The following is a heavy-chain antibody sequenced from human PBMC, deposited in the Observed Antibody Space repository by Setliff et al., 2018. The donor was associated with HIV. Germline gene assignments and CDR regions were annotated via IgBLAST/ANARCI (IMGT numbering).Heavy chain of an antibody. D-gene: IGHD5-18*01. CDR3: ASSGYNYGGYYMDV. CDR1: GFTFSSCW. Sequence: PGGSLRLSCAASGFTFSSCWVTWVRQGPGKGLEWVANIKQDGSEKYYVDSVKGRFTISRDNGKNSLYLQMNSLRAEDTAVYYCASSGYNYGGYYMDVWGKGTKVTV. J-gene: IGHJ6*03. V-gene: IGHV3-7*03. CDR2: IKQDGSEK.